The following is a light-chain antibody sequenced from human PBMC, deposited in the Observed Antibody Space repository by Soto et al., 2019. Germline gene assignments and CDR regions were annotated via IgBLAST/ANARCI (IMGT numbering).Light chain of an antibody. J-gene: IGKJ1*01. CDR1: QSVSSN. CDR3: QQYNKWPPWT. CDR2: GAS. V-gene: IGKV3-15*01. Sequence: EGVMTQSPATLSVSPGERATLSCRASQSVSSNLAWYQQKPGQAPRLLIYGASTRATGIPARFSGSGSGTEFTLTISSLQSEDVAVYYCQQYNKWPPWTFGQGTKVEIK.